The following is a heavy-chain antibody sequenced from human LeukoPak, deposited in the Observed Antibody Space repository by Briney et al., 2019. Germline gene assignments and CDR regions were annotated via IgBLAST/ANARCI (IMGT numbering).Heavy chain of an antibody. CDR3: ARRIPNALYYFDY. V-gene: IGHV3-48*03. CDR1: GFTLSSCE. Sequence: PGGSLRLSCAASGFTLSSCEMNWVRQAPGKGLEWVSYISTTGSTIYYADSVKGRFTISRDNAKNSQYLQMNSLRAEDTAVYYCARRIPNALYYFDYWGQGTLVTVSS. CDR2: ISTTGSTI. D-gene: IGHD2-15*01. J-gene: IGHJ4*02.